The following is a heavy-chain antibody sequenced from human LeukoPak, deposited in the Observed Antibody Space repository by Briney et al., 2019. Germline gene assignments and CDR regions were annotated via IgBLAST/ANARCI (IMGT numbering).Heavy chain of an antibody. D-gene: IGHD5-18*01. CDR1: GYSISSGYY. Sequence: SETLSLTCTVSGYSISSGYYWGWIRQPPGKGLEWIGSIYHSGSTYYNPSLKSRVTISVDTSKNQFSLKLSSVTAADTAVYYCARRYSYVGWVFDYWGQGTLVTVSS. CDR2: IYHSGST. V-gene: IGHV4-38-2*02. J-gene: IGHJ4*02. CDR3: ARRYSYVGWVFDY.